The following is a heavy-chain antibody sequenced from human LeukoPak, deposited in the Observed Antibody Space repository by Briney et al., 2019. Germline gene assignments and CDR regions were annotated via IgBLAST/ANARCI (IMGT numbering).Heavy chain of an antibody. Sequence: PGGSLRLSCAASGFTFSSYAMSWVRQAPGKGLEWLSAIGAGGGSTYYADSVSGRFTIARDNSKNALFLQMNSLRGEDTAVYYCAKGGGSTWLDNWGQGTLVSVSS. CDR1: GFTFSSYA. J-gene: IGHJ4*02. D-gene: IGHD2/OR15-2a*01. CDR3: AKGGGSTWLDN. CDR2: IGAGGGST. V-gene: IGHV3-23*01.